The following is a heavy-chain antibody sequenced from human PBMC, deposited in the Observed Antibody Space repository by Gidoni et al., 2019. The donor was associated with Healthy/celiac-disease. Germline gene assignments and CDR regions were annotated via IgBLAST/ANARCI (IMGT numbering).Heavy chain of an antibody. CDR2: IWYDGSNK. D-gene: IGHD6-13*01. CDR1: GFTFSSYG. Sequence: QVQLVESGGGVVQPGRSLRLSCAASGFTFSSYGMHWVRQAPGKGLEWVAVIWYDGSNKYYADSVKGRFTISRDNSKNTLYLQMNSLRAEDTAVYYCARDTYSSSPGYYFDYWGQGTLVTVSS. V-gene: IGHV3-33*01. CDR3: ARDTYSSSPGYYFDY. J-gene: IGHJ4*02.